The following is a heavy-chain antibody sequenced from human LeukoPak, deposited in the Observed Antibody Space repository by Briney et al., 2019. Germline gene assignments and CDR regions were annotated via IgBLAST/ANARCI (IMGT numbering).Heavy chain of an antibody. CDR3: ARDIVEWFGELTYDY. CDR1: GFTFSSYA. J-gene: IGHJ4*02. Sequence: GGSLRLSCSASGFTFSSYAMHWVRQAPGKGLEYVSAISSNGGSTYYADSVKGRFTISRDNSKNTLYLQMSSLRAEDTAVYYCARDIVEWFGELTYDYWGQGTLVTVSS. CDR2: ISSNGGST. V-gene: IGHV3-64D*06. D-gene: IGHD3-10*01.